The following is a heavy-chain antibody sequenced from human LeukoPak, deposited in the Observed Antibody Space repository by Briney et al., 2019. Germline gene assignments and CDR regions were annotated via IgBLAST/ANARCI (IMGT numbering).Heavy chain of an antibody. CDR1: GGSFSGYY. J-gene: IGHJ6*02. D-gene: IGHD3-16*01. Sequence: SETLSLTRAVYGGSFSGYYWSWIRQPPGKGLEWIGEINHSGSTNYNPSLKSRVTISVDTSKNQFSLKLSSVTAADTAVYYCARGLGGDGYYYGMDVWGQGTTVTVSS. CDR2: INHSGST. V-gene: IGHV4-34*01. CDR3: ARGLGGDGYYYGMDV.